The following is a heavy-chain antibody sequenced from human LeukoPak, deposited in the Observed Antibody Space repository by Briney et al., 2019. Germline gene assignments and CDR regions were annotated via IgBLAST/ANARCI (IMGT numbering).Heavy chain of an antibody. CDR1: GYIFTDYY. J-gene: IGHJ6*02. CDR3: ARDQGHCSGGSCYSGIYYYYGMDV. D-gene: IGHD2-15*01. Sequence: SVKVSCKASGYIFTDYYIHWVRQAPGQGLEWMGGIIPIFGTANYAQKFQGRVTITADESTSTAYMELSSLRSEDTAVYYCARDQGHCSGGSCYSGIYYYYGMDVWGQGTTVTVSS. V-gene: IGHV1-69*13. CDR2: IIPIFGTA.